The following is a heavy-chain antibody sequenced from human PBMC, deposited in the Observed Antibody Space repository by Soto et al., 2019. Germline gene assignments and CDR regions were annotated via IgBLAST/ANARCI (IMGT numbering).Heavy chain of an antibody. V-gene: IGHV3-30-3*01. Sequence: PGGSLRLSCAASGFTFSSYAMHWVRQAPGKGLEWVAVISYDGSNKYYADSVKGRFTISRDNSKNTLYLQMNSLRAEDTAVYYCARDHSSGWFLDYWGQGTLVTVSS. CDR3: ARDHSSGWFLDY. D-gene: IGHD6-19*01. CDR2: ISYDGSNK. J-gene: IGHJ4*02. CDR1: GFTFSSYA.